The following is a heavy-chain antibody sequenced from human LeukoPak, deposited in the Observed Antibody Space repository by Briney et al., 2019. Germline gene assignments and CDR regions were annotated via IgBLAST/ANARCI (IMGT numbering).Heavy chain of an antibody. V-gene: IGHV1-69*06. CDR1: GGTFSNYA. CDR3: ARGVVVTARSGHFDY. Sequence: SVKVSCKASGGTFSNYAFSWARQAPGQGLEWMGGIIPIFGTPNYAQKFQGRVTITADKSTSTAYMELSSLRSEDTAVYYCARGVVVTARSGHFDYWGQGTLVTVSS. D-gene: IGHD2-21*02. J-gene: IGHJ4*02. CDR2: IIPIFGTP.